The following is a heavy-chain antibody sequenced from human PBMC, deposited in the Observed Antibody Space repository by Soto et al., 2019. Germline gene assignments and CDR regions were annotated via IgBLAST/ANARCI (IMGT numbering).Heavy chain of an antibody. V-gene: IGHV3-74*01. D-gene: IGHD2-2*02. Sequence: EVQLVESGGGLVQPGGSLRLSCAASGFTLSSYWMHWARQAPGKGLVWVSRISSDGSSTNYADSVKGRFTISRDNAXNXXHLQMDSLRVEDTAVYYCARVPHCSSSSCYSYFDNWGQGTLVTVSS. CDR3: ARVPHCSSSSCYSYFDN. CDR2: ISSDGSST. J-gene: IGHJ4*02. CDR1: GFTLSSYW.